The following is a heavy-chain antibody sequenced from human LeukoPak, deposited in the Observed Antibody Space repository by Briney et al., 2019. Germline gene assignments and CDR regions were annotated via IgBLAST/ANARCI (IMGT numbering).Heavy chain of an antibody. Sequence: GGSLRLSCAASGFTFSSYAMSWVRQAPGKGLEWVSAISGSRSYTYYADSVKGRFTISRDNAKNSLYLQMNSLRAEDTAVYYCARFIAAPYYFDYWGRGTLVTVSS. CDR3: ARFIAAPYYFDY. D-gene: IGHD6-13*01. CDR1: GFTFSSYA. CDR2: ISGSRSYT. V-gene: IGHV3-23*01. J-gene: IGHJ4*02.